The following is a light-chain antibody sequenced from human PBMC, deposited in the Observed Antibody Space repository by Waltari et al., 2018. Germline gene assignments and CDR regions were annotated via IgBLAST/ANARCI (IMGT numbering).Light chain of an antibody. CDR3: AAWDDSLRCWV. CDR2: RNN. Sequence: QSVLTQPPSASVTPGQSVTISCSGSSSNIGSNYVYWDQQLPGTAPKLLIYRNNQRPSAVPDRFSGSTSGTSAYLSISGLRSEDEAYYYCAAWDDSLRCWVFGGGTNLTVL. V-gene: IGLV1-47*01. CDR1: SSNIGSNY. J-gene: IGLJ3*02.